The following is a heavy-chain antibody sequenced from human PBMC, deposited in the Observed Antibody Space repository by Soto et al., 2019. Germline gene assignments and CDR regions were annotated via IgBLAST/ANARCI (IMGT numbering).Heavy chain of an antibody. V-gene: IGHV3-23*01. CDR1: GFTFSSYA. J-gene: IGHJ3*02. Sequence: EVQLLESGGGLVQPGGSLRLSCAASGFTFSSYAMSWVRQAPGKGLEWVSAISGSGGRTYYADSVKDRFTISRDNSKNTLYLQMNSLRAEDTAVYYCAKDRTRAYYYDSSGPPAFDIWGQGTMVTVSS. CDR2: ISGSGGRT. CDR3: AKDRTRAYYYDSSGPPAFDI. D-gene: IGHD3-22*01.